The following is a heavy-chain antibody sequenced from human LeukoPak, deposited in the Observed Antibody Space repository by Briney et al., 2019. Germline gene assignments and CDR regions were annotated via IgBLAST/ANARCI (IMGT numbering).Heavy chain of an antibody. CDR1: GGSFSGYY. CDR3: ARAGELAAGTLDY. CDR2: INHSGST. J-gene: IGHJ4*02. V-gene: IGHV4-34*01. Sequence: SETLSLTCAVYGGSFSGYYWSWIHQPPGKGLEWIGEINHSGSTNYNPSLKSRVTISVDTSKNQFSLKLSSVTAADTAVYYCARAGELAAGTLDYWGQGTLVTVSS. D-gene: IGHD6-13*01.